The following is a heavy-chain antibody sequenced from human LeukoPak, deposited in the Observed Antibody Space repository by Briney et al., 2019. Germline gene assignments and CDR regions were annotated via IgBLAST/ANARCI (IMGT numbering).Heavy chain of an antibody. J-gene: IGHJ5*01. CDR2: MNPDGSEK. CDR1: GFTFTSYW. V-gene: IGHV3-7*03. Sequence: GGSLRLSCVGSGFTFTSYWMTWVRQAPGKGLEWVANMNPDGSEKHYVDSVKGRFTISRDNAKNSLYLQMDILKPEDTAFYYCAKVDGYNSGWYDSWGQGTLVTVSS. CDR3: AKVDGYNSGWYDS. D-gene: IGHD6-19*01.